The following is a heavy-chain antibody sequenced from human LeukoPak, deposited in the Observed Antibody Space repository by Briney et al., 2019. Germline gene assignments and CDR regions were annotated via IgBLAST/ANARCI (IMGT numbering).Heavy chain of an antibody. Sequence: SETLSLTCTVSGGSISSSSYYWGWIRQPPGKGLEWIGSIYYSGSTYYNPSLKSRVTISVDTSKNQFSLKLSSVTAEDTAVYYCARSARLNLGFDYWGQGTLVTVSS. J-gene: IGHJ4*02. CDR3: ARSARLNLGFDY. CDR2: IYYSGST. CDR1: GGSISSSSYY. D-gene: IGHD6-25*01. V-gene: IGHV4-39*07.